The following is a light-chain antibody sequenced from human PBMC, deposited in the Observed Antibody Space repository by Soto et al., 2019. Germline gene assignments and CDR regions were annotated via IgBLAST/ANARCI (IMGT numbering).Light chain of an antibody. Sequence: EIVLTQSPATLSLSPGERATLSCRASQSVSTYLAWYQQTPGRPPRLLIYDASKRAPGIPARFSGSGSGTDFTLTVSSLEPEDFAVYYCQQSSNWQGTFGRGTKWISN. V-gene: IGKV3-11*01. J-gene: IGKJ1*01. CDR3: QQSSNWQGT. CDR2: DAS. CDR1: QSVSTY.